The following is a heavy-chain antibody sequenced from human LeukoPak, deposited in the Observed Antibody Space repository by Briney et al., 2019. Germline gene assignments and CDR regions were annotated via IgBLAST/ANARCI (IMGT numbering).Heavy chain of an antibody. J-gene: IGHJ4*02. Sequence: SETLSLTCTVSGGSISSGGHYWSWIRQPAGKGLEYLGRIYSTGSTNYNPSLRSRVTISVDTSKNHFSLKLSSVTAADTAVYYCARDQTYSGSGIYTYFDYWGQGILVTVSS. D-gene: IGHD3-10*01. CDR1: GGSISSGGHY. CDR3: ARDQTYSGSGIYTYFDY. CDR2: IYSTGST. V-gene: IGHV4-61*02.